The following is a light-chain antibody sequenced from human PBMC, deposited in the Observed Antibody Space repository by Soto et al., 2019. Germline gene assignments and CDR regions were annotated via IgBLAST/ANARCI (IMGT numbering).Light chain of an antibody. J-gene: IGKJ1*01. CDR3: QQSYSTPT. CDR2: AAS. Sequence: ELVMKHSPDTLSVSPCERATLLFRASQSVRNNLAWYQQKPGQSPRLLIYAASVRANDITARFSGSGSGTDFTLTISSLQPEDFATYYCQQSYSTPTFGHGTKVDIK. CDR1: QSVRNN. V-gene: IGKV3D-15*01.